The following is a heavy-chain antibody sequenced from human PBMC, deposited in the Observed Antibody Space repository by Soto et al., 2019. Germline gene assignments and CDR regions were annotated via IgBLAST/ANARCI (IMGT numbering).Heavy chain of an antibody. J-gene: IGHJ4*02. V-gene: IGHV4-59*08. CDR3: ARRLGPYSSSWYGDYFDY. D-gene: IGHD6-13*01. CDR1: GGSISSYY. Sequence: SETLSLTCTVSGGSISSYYLSWIRQPPGKGLEWIGYIYYSGSTNYNPSLKSRVTISVDTSKNQFSLKLSSVTAADTAVYYCARRLGPYSSSWYGDYFDYWGQGTLVTVSS. CDR2: IYYSGST.